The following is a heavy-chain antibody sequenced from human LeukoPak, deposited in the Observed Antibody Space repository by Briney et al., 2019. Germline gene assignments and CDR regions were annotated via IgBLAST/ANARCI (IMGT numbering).Heavy chain of an antibody. D-gene: IGHD3-22*01. CDR3: ARHGSVSSVAVC. Sequence: SETLSLTCTVSGGSISSYYWSWIRQPPGKGLEWIGYIYYSGSTNYNPSLKSRVTISVDTSKNQFSLKLSSVTAADTAVYYCARHGSVSSVAVCGGQGTLATVS. CDR1: GGSISSYY. CDR2: IYYSGST. V-gene: IGHV4-59*08. J-gene: IGHJ4*02.